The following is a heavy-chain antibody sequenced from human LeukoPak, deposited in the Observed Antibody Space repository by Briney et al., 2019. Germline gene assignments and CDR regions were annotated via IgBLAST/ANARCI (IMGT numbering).Heavy chain of an antibody. CDR1: GFTFSSYS. CDR2: ISSSSSTI. D-gene: IGHD6-13*01. J-gene: IGHJ5*02. V-gene: IGHV3-48*01. Sequence: GGSLRLSCAASGFTFSSYSMNWVRQAPGKGLEWVSYISSSSSTIYYAASVKGRFTISRDNAKNSLYLQMNSLRAEDTAVYYCARDSFRSSWQGNWFDPWGQGTLVTVSS. CDR3: ARDSFRSSWQGNWFDP.